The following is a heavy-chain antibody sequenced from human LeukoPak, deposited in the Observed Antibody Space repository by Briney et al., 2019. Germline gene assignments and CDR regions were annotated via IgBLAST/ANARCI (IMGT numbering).Heavy chain of an antibody. CDR2: ISDDGGDK. V-gene: IGHV3-30*03. CDR1: GFDFSTYG. CDR3: ARLGY. Sequence: GGSLRLSCVGSGFDFSTYGLHWVRQAPGKGLQWVAVISDDGGDKTYADSVKGRFTISRDNAKNTVYLQMNSLRAEDTAVYYCARLGYWGQGTLVTVSS. J-gene: IGHJ4*02.